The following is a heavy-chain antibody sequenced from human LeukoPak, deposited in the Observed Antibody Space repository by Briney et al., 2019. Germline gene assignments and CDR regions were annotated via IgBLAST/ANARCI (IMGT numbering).Heavy chain of an antibody. CDR1: GSSFTSYC. CDR3: ARHHRYSSSCPDY. Sequence: GESLKICSEAAGSSFTSYCNCCWRRMPRKGLQWRGIVYPCDSDTKYSPSFQGRVTISADKSINTAYLQRSRLKASDTAMYYCARHHRYSSSCPDYWGQGALVTVSS. CDR2: VYPCDSDT. D-gene: IGHD6-13*01. V-gene: IGHV5-51*01. J-gene: IGHJ4*02.